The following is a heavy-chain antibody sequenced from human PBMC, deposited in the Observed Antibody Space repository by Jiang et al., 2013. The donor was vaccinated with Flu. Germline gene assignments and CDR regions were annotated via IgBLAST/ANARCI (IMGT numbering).Heavy chain of an antibody. Sequence: GSGLVKPSETLSLTCTVSGGSISSSSYYWGWIRQSPGKGLEWIGSIYGSIYYTGSTYYNPYNPSLTGRVTISVDTSKNQFSLKLSSVTAADTALYYCARSSALTVAVPPPFDYWGQGTLVTVSS. CDR1: GGSISSSSYY. CDR2: IYYTGST. D-gene: IGHD3-9*01. CDR3: ARSSALTVAVPPPFDY. V-gene: IGHV4-39*01. J-gene: IGHJ4*02.